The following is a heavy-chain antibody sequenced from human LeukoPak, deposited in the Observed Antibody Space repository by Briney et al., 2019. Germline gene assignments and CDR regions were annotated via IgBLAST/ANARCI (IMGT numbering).Heavy chain of an antibody. Sequence: PSETLSLTCTASGGSISTYYWSWIRQPPGKGLEWIGSIYYSGSTYYNPSLKSRVTISVDTSKNQFSLKLSSVTAADTAVYYCARGAGGYCSGGSCYSGDWFDPWGQGTLVTVSS. CDR1: GGSISTYY. J-gene: IGHJ5*02. D-gene: IGHD2-15*01. CDR2: IYYSGST. CDR3: ARGAGGYCSGGSCYSGDWFDP. V-gene: IGHV4-39*01.